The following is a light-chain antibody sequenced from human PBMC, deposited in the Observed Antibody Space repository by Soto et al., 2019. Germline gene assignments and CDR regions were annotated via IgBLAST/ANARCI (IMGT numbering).Light chain of an antibody. V-gene: IGKV1-39*01. Sequence: DIQMTQSPSSLSASVGDRVTITCRASQIIDSYLNWYQQKPGKAPELLIYIASSLKSGVPSRFSGSGSGTDFTLTISSLQPEDFATYYCQQGSSLPFTFGPGTKVDIK. J-gene: IGKJ3*01. CDR2: IAS. CDR1: QIIDSY. CDR3: QQGSSLPFT.